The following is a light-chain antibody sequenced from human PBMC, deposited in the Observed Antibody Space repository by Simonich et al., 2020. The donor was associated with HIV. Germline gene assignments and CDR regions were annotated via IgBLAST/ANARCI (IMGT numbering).Light chain of an antibody. CDR2: AAS. Sequence: DIQMTQSPSSLSASLGDRVTLTCRASHSINTYLNWYQHKPGKAPKLLIYAASSLKGGVPSRFSGSGSGTDFTLTISSLQPEDFATYYCQQSYITLPYTFGQGTKLEIK. CDR1: HSINTY. CDR3: QQSYITLPYT. J-gene: IGKJ2*01. V-gene: IGKV1-39*01.